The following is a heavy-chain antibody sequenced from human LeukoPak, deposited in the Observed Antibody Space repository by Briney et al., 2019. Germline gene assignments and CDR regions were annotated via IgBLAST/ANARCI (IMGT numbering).Heavy chain of an antibody. V-gene: IGHV1-18*01. CDR1: GYTFTNYG. Sequence: GASVKVSCKASGYTFTNYGISWVRQAPGQGLEWMGWISAYNGNTNYAQKLQGRVTLTTDTSTGTAYMELRSLRSDDTALYYCARDLKITIFGVLPWDYFDYWGQGTLVTVSS. CDR2: ISAYNGNT. J-gene: IGHJ4*02. CDR3: ARDLKITIFGVLPWDYFDY. D-gene: IGHD3-3*01.